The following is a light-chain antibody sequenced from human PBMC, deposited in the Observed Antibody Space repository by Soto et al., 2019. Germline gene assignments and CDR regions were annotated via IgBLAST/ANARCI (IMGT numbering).Light chain of an antibody. CDR3: QQSYSFPLT. CDR1: QTINTY. J-gene: IGKJ4*01. V-gene: IGKV1-39*01. Sequence: IQMTQSPSSLSASVGDRVTITCRASQTINTYLNWYQQKLGKAPKLLIYSASSLQSGVPSRFSGSGSGTDFTLTISSLQPEDFATYYCQQSYSFPLTFGGGTKVGTK. CDR2: SAS.